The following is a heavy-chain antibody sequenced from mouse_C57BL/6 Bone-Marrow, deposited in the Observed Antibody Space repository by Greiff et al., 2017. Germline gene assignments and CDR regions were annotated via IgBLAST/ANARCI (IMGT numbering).Heavy chain of an antibody. CDR1: GYTFTDYY. Sequence: EVQLQQSGPELVKPGASVKISCKASGYTFTDYYMNWVKQSHGKSLEWIGDINPNNGGTSYNQKFKGKATLTVDKSSSTAYMELRSLTSEDSSVYYCARATMVTTALFDYGGQGTTLTVSS. J-gene: IGHJ2*01. CDR3: ARATMVTTALFDY. V-gene: IGHV1-26*01. D-gene: IGHD2-2*01. CDR2: INPNNGGT.